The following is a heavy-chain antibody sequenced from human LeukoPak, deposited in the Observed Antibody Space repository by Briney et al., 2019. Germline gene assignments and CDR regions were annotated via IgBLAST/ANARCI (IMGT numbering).Heavy chain of an antibody. V-gene: IGHV1-2*02. CDR1: GYRFSDYY. D-gene: IGHD6-13*01. CDR2: INPKSGAA. J-gene: IGHJ4*02. Sequence: ASVKVSCKASGYRFSDYYMHWVRQAPGQGLEWQGWINPKSGAADYAQQFRGRVTMTRDTSINTDYMEMKRVTSDDTAVYYCARGAEAETSPLDFWGQGTLVIVS. CDR3: ARGAEAETSPLDF.